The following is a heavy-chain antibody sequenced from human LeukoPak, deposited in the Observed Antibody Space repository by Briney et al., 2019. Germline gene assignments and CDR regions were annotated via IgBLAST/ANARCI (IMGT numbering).Heavy chain of an antibody. CDR1: GGPFSSYA. Sequence: SSVKVSCKASGGPFSSYAISWVRQAPGQGLEWMGGIIPIFGTANYAQKFQGRVTITADESTSAAYMELSSLRSKDTAVYYCATFYDFWSGSPGDFDYYYYMDVWGKGTTVTVSS. CDR2: IIPIFGTA. J-gene: IGHJ6*03. D-gene: IGHD3-3*01. V-gene: IGHV1-69*01. CDR3: ATFYDFWSGSPGDFDYYYYMDV.